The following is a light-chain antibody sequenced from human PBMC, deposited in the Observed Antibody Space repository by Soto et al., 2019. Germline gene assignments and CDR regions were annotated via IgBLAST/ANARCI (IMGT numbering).Light chain of an antibody. CDR3: QQSYSTSWT. J-gene: IGKJ1*01. CDR2: AAS. Sequence: DIQMTPSPSPLSASVGTRIPITCRARQSISSHLNCYKQKPGKAPKLLIYAASSLQSGVPSRFSGSGSGTDFTLTISSLQPEDFATYYCQQSYSTSWTFGQGTKVDI. CDR1: QSISSH. V-gene: IGKV1-39*01.